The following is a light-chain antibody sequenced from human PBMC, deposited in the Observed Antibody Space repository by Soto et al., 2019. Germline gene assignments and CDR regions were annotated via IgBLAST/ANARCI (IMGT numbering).Light chain of an antibody. CDR1: NSNIGSNS. V-gene: IGLV1-47*02. Sequence: QSVLTQPPSASGTPGQRVTISCSGSNSNIGSNSVSWYQQLPGTAPKLLIYSNHQRPSEVPDRFSGSKSDTSASLAISGLRSEDEADYYCGAWDDGLFGYVFGTGTKLTVL. CDR2: SNH. J-gene: IGLJ1*01. CDR3: GAWDDGLFGYV.